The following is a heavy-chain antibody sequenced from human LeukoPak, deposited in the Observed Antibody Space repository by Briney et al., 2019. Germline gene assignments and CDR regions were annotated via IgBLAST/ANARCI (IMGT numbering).Heavy chain of an antibody. CDR1: GYTFSTYG. V-gene: IGHV1-18*01. J-gene: IGHJ4*02. Sequence: ASVKVSCKASGYTFSTYGISWVRQAPGQGLEWMGWISTYSGNTNYAQNLQGRVTMTTDTSTSTAYMELRSLRSADTAVYSCASDTAEYSSDYWGQGTLVTVSS. CDR3: ASDTAEYSSDY. CDR2: ISTYSGNT. D-gene: IGHD6-6*01.